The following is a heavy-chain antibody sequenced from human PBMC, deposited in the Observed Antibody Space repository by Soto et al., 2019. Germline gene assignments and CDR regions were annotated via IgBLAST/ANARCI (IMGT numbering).Heavy chain of an antibody. V-gene: IGHV1-18*01. CDR3: ARDLGYCNSSGCFRNWFDP. J-gene: IGHJ5*02. CDR2: ISTYDDKT. Sequence: QVQLVQSGAEVKTPGASVKVSCRASGYSFRTHGISWVRQAPGQGLERMGWISTYDDKTNFPQKFQGRITMTTDTSTSTAYMEVRSLRSDDTAVYFCARDLGYCNSSGCFRNWFDPWGQGTLVTVSS. CDR1: GYSFRTHG. D-gene: IGHD2-15*01.